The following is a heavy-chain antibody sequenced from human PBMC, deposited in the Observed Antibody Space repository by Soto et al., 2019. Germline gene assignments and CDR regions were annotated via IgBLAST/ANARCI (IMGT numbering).Heavy chain of an antibody. D-gene: IGHD3-10*01. Sequence: ASLKDWCKVAGYTRTELSMHCVRQAPGKGLEWMGGFDPEDGETIYAQKFQGRVTMTEDTSTDTAYMELSSLRSEDTAVYYRATLWFGELLGYWGQGTLVTVSS. CDR2: FDPEDGET. J-gene: IGHJ4*02. CDR1: GYTRTELS. V-gene: IGHV1-24*01. CDR3: ATLWFGELLGY.